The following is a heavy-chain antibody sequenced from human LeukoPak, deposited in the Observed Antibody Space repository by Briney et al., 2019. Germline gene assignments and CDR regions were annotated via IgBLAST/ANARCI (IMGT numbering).Heavy chain of an antibody. CDR1: GFTFSSYG. V-gene: IGHV3-30*18. D-gene: IGHD3-16*01. CDR3: AKSRWGADYAFDI. CDR2: ISYDGSNK. J-gene: IGHJ3*02. Sequence: HPGRSLRLSCAASGFTFSSYGMHWVRQAPGKGLEWVAVISYDGSNKYYADSVKGRFTISRDSSKNTLYLQMNSLRAEDTAVYYCAKSRWGADYAFDIWGQGTMVTVSS.